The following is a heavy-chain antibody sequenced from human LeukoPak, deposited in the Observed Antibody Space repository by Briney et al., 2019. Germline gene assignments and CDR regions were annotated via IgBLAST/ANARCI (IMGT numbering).Heavy chain of an antibody. CDR1: GGSFSGYY. CDR3: AREYIRYSNYGVGFDP. J-gene: IGHJ5*02. D-gene: IGHD4-11*01. Sequence: PSETLSLTCAVYGGSFSGYYWSWIRQPPGKGLEWIGEINHSGSTNYNPSLKSRVTISVGTSKNQFSLKPSSVTAADTAVYYCAREYIRYSNYGVGFDPWGQGTLVTVSS. V-gene: IGHV4-34*01. CDR2: INHSGST.